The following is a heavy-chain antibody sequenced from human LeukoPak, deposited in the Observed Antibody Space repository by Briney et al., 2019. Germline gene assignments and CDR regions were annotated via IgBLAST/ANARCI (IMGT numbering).Heavy chain of an antibody. D-gene: IGHD3-22*01. V-gene: IGHV3-21*01. CDR2: MSSSSYYI. Sequence: TGGSLRLSCAASGFTFSSYSMNWVRQAPGKGLEWVSSMSSSSYYIYYADSVKGRFTISRDNAKNSLFLQMNSLRAEDTAVYYCARAAWGSGYYFGPADYWGQGILVTVSS. CDR1: GFTFSSYS. CDR3: ARAAWGSGYYFGPADY. J-gene: IGHJ4*02.